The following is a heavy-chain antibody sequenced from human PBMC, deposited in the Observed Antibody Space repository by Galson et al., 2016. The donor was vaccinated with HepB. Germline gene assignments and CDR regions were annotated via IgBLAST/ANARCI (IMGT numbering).Heavy chain of an antibody. CDR3: ARGAGPGY. D-gene: IGHD3-10*01. CDR1: GFTFSSYG. V-gene: IGHV3-7*03. J-gene: IGHJ4*02. CDR2: IKQDGGEK. Sequence: SLRLSCAASGFTFSSYGMHWVRQAPGKGLEWVANIKQDGGEKYYVDSVKGRFTISRDNAKNSLYLQMSNLRAEDTAGYYCARGAGPGYWGQGTLVTVSS.